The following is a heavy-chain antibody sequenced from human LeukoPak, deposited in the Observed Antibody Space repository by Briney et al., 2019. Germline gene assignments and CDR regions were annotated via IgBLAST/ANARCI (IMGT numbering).Heavy chain of an antibody. CDR3: AKLKACTNGVCYTGWFDP. D-gene: IGHD2-8*01. J-gene: IGHJ5*02. Sequence: GGSLRLSCAASGFTFSNTAMSWVRQAPGKGLEWVSAISGSGGSTYYADSVKGRFTISRDNSKNTLYLQMNSLRAEDTAVYYCAKLKACTNGVCYTGWFDPWGQGTLVTVSS. V-gene: IGHV3-23*01. CDR2: ISGSGGST. CDR1: GFTFSNTA.